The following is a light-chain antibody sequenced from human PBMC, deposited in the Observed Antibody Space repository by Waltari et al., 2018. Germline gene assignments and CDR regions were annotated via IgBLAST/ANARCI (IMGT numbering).Light chain of an antibody. CDR1: SNDVGGYNS. V-gene: IGLV2-14*01. CDR2: DVS. CDR3: SSQSSNDVVL. J-gene: IGLJ2*01. Sequence: QSALTQPASVSGSPGQSVTIFCAGTSNDVGGYNSVSGYQEHPGQAPRVIIYDVSDRPSGVSYRFSGSKSGNTASLTISGLQAEDEADYYCSSQSSNDVVLFGGGTKLTVL.